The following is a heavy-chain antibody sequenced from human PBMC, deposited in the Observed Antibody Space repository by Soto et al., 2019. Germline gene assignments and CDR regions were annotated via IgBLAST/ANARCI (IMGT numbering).Heavy chain of an antibody. CDR1: GGSFSGYY. CDR2: INHSGST. Sequence: SETLSLTCAVYGGSFSGYYWSWIRQPPGKGLEWIGEINHSGSTNYNPSLKSRVTISVDTSKNQFSLKLSSVTAADTAVYYCARGWLRGSSWSYYYYGMDVWGQGTTVTVFS. D-gene: IGHD6-13*01. V-gene: IGHV4-34*01. CDR3: ARGWLRGSSWSYYYYGMDV. J-gene: IGHJ6*02.